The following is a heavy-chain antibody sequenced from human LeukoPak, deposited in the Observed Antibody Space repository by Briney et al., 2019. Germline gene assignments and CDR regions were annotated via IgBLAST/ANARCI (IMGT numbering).Heavy chain of an antibody. Sequence: PGGSLRLSCAASGFTFSSYSMNWVRQAPGKGLEWVSSISSSSSYIYYADSVKGRFTISRDNAKNSLYLQTNSLRAEDTAVYYCARRPHGGYYYDSSPLYFFDYWGQGTLVTVSS. CDR2: ISSSSSYI. V-gene: IGHV3-21*01. D-gene: IGHD3-22*01. J-gene: IGHJ4*02. CDR1: GFTFSSYS. CDR3: ARRPHGGYYYDSSPLYFFDY.